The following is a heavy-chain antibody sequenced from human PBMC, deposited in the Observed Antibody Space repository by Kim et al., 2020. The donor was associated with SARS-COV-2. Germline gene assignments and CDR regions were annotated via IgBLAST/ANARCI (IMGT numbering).Heavy chain of an antibody. D-gene: IGHD3-10*01. CDR1: GYTFTGYY. CDR3: ARGDAGVSDY. V-gene: IGHV1-2*02. J-gene: IGHJ4*02. Sequence: ASVKVSCKASGYTFTGYYIHWVRQAPGQGLEWMGWINPISGGTNYAQKFQGRVTMTSDTSITTANMELNRLTSDDTAVYLCARGDAGVSDYWGQGTLVTV. CDR2: INPISGGT.